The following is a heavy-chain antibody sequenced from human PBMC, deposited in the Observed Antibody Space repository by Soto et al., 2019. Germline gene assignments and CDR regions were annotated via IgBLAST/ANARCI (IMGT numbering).Heavy chain of an antibody. D-gene: IGHD3-3*02. CDR2: INSAGGT. CDR1: GFTFSGYA. Sequence: PGGSLRLSCAASGFTFSGYAMSWVRQAPGEGLEWVSAINSAGGTYYADSVRGQFTITRDNSKNTMYLQMNSLRAEDTAAYYCARYMFGPPYHYMDVWGKGTTVTVSS. CDR3: ARYMFGPPYHYMDV. V-gene: IGHV3-23*01. J-gene: IGHJ6*03.